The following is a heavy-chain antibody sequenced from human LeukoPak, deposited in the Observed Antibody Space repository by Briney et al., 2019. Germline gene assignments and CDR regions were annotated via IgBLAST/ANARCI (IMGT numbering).Heavy chain of an antibody. J-gene: IGHJ5*02. V-gene: IGHV4-34*01. CDR2: INHSGST. CDR1: GGSISSYY. D-gene: IGHD2-2*01. CDR3: AARDIVVVPAAMTFDP. Sequence: SETLSLTCTVSGGSISSYYWSWIRQPAGKGLEWLGEINHSGSTNYNPSLKSRVTISVDTSKNQFSLKLSSVTAADTAVYYCAARDIVVVPAAMTFDPWGQGTLVTVSS.